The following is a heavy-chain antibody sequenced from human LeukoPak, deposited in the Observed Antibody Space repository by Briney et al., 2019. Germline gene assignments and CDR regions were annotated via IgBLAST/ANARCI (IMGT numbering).Heavy chain of an antibody. D-gene: IGHD4-23*01. V-gene: IGHV3-30*04. J-gene: IGHJ4*02. CDR2: ISYDGSNK. CDR3: ARDSVAAFDY. Sequence: GGSLRLSCAASGFTFSSYAMHWVRQAPGKGLEWVAVISYDGSNKYYADSVKGRFTISRDNSKNPLYLQMNSLRAEDTAVYYCARDSVAAFDYWGQGTLVTVSS. CDR1: GFTFSSYA.